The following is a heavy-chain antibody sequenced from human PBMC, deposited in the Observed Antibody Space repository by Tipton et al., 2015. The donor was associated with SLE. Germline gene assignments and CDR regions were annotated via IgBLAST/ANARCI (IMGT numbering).Heavy chain of an antibody. Sequence: SLRLSCEASGFTFSSYAVHWVRQAPGKGLEWVAFISYDVNNNFYADSVKGRFTISRDNSKNTVYLQMNSLRAEDTALYYCGRPAGDGRSVALDIWGQGTMVTVSS. CDR2: ISYDVNNN. J-gene: IGHJ3*02. D-gene: IGHD3-10*01. CDR3: GRPAGDGRSVALDI. V-gene: IGHV3-30*04. CDR1: GFTFSSYA.